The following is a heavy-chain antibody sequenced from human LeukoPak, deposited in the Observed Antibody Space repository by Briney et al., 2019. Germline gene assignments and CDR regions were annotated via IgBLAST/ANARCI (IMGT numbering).Heavy chain of an antibody. D-gene: IGHD1-26*01. CDR2: INPNSGGT. CDR3: ARLGSYWPIPYNWFDP. J-gene: IGHJ5*02. Sequence: GASVKVSCKASGYTFTGYYMHWVRQAPGQGLEWMGWINPNSGGTNYAQKFQGRVTMTRDTSISTAYMELSRLRSDDTAVYYCARLGSYWPIPYNWFDPWGQGTLVTVSS. V-gene: IGHV1-2*02. CDR1: GYTFTGYY.